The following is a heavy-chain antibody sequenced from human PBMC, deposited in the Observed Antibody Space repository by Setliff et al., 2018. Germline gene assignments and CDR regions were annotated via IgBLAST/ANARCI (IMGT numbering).Heavy chain of an antibody. CDR3: AREASVNSFDI. Sequence: PGGSLRLSCAASGFTFSSFWMSWVRQSPGKGLEWVANINQDGSGKYHVDSVKGRFTISRDNAKNSLSLQMNGLRAEDTSVYYCAREASVNSFDICGQGTTVTVSS. J-gene: IGHJ3*02. CDR2: INQDGSGK. CDR1: GFTFSSFW. V-gene: IGHV3-7*01.